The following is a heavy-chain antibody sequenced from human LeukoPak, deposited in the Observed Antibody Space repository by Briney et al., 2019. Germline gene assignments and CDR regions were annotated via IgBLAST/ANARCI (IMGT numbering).Heavy chain of an antibody. CDR1: GFTFNSYG. CDR2: ISYDGTNK. CDR3: ANHGPDLLAPFDY. J-gene: IGHJ4*02. V-gene: IGHV3-30*18. D-gene: IGHD1-26*01. Sequence: GRSLRLSCVASGFTFNSYGMHWVRQAPGKGLEWVTVISYDGTNKESADSVKGRFTISRDNSKNTLYLQMNSLRAEDTAVYYCANHGPDLLAPFDYWGQGTLVTVSS.